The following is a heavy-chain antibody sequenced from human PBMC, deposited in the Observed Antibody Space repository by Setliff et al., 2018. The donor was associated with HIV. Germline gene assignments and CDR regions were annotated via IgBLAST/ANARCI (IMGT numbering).Heavy chain of an antibody. CDR3: AKRISGWYYSDC. D-gene: IGHD6-19*01. J-gene: IGHJ4*02. Sequence: GGSLRLSCTASGFSFANAHMDWVRQAQGKGPGCVAVISDDGSAKYYGDSVKGRFTIPRDNSKNTLYLQLNSLRAEDTAVYFCAKRISGWYYSDCWGQGTLVTVSS. V-gene: IGHV3-30*18. CDR2: ISDDGSAK. CDR1: GFSFANAH.